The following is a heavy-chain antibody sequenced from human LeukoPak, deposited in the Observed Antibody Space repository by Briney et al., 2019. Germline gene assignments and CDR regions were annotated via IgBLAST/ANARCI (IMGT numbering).Heavy chain of an antibody. CDR2: VYHSGTT. J-gene: IGHJ4*02. CDR3: ARGNYLTYDF. Sequence: SVTLSLTCTVAGFSIRNNYWSWIRQPPGKGLEWIGYVYHSGTTTYNPSLKSRVIISIDTSKNQFSLNLTSLTAADTAMYYCARGNYLTYDFWGQGTLVSVSS. D-gene: IGHD1-7*01. V-gene: IGHV4-59*08. CDR1: GFSIRNNY.